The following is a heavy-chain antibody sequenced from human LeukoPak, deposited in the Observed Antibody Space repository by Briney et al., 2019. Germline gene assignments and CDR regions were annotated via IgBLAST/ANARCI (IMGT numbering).Heavy chain of an antibody. J-gene: IGHJ5*02. CDR3: ARGDIVVVPGAPNWFDP. CDR2: ITRSSGAT. V-gene: IGHV3-23*01. CDR1: GFTFSNSA. Sequence: GGSLRLSCAASGFTFSNSAMTWVRQAPGRGLEWVSVITRSSGATYYADSVKGRFTISRDNSKNTLYLEMNSLRVDDTAVYYCARGDIVVVPGAPNWFDPWGQGTLVTVSS. D-gene: IGHD2-2*01.